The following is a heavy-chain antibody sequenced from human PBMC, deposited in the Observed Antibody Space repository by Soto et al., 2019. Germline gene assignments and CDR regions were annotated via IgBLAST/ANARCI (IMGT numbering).Heavy chain of an antibody. D-gene: IGHD3-16*02. V-gene: IGHV3-30*18. CDR2: ISYDGSNK. Sequence: GGSLRLSCAASGFTFSSYGMHWVRQAPGKGLEWVAVISYDGSNKYYADSVKGRFTISRDNSKNTLYLQMNSLRAEGTAVYYCAKVIVVTYGMDVWGQGTTVTVSS. CDR3: AKVIVVTYGMDV. J-gene: IGHJ6*02. CDR1: GFTFSSYG.